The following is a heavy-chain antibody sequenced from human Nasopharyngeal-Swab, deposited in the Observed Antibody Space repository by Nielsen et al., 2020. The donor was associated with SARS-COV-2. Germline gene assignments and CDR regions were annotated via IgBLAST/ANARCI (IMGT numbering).Heavy chain of an antibody. CDR2: IYYSGST. V-gene: IGHV4-31*03. D-gene: IGHD1-1*01. Sequence: SETLSLTCTVSGGSISSGGYYWSWIRQHPGKGLEWIGYIYYSGSTYYNPSLKSRVTISVDTSKNQFSLKLSSVTAADTAVYYCAGNRMIQPLFYWGQGTLVTVSS. J-gene: IGHJ4*02. CDR1: GGSISSGGYY. CDR3: AGNRMIQPLFY.